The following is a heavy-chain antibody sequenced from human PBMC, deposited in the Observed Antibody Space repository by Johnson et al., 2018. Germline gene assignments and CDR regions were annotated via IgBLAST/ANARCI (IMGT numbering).Heavy chain of an antibody. Sequence: QVQLVESGGGVVQPGRSLRLSCAASGFTFSSYPMHWVRQAPGKGLEWVAVISYDGSTKYYADSVKGRFTISRDNSKDTLYLQMNSLRAEDTAVYYCARSSGSGSYWFAFDIWGQGTKVTVSS. CDR2: ISYDGSTK. CDR3: ARSSGSGSYWFAFDI. CDR1: GFTFSSYP. D-gene: IGHD3-10*01. V-gene: IGHV3-30-3*01. J-gene: IGHJ3*02.